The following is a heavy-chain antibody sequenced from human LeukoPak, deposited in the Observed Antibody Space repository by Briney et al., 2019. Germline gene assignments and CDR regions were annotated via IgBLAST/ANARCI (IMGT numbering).Heavy chain of an antibody. CDR2: INSDGSST. V-gene: IGHV3-74*01. CDR3: AKGIGSYGYYFDY. J-gene: IGHJ4*02. D-gene: IGHD5-18*01. Sequence: PGGSLRLSCAASGFTFSSYWMHWVRQAPGKGLVWVSRINSDGSSTSYADSVKGRFTISRDNAKNTLYLQMNSLRAEDTAVYYCAKGIGSYGYYFDYWGQGTLVTVSS. CDR1: GFTFSSYW.